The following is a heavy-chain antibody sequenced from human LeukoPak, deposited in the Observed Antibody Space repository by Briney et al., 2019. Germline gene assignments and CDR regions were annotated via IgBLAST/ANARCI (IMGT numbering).Heavy chain of an antibody. CDR2: IYYSGTT. CDR1: GGSISTSSYY. J-gene: IGHJ4*02. V-gene: IGHV4-39*01. Sequence: TSETLSLTCTVSGGSISTSSYYWGCIRQPPGKGLEWIATIYYSGTTYYNPSLKSRVTISVDTSKNQFSLKLSSVTAADTAVYYCARRGSGSRGDFDYWGQGTLVTVSS. CDR3: ARRGSGSRGDFDY. D-gene: IGHD2-15*01.